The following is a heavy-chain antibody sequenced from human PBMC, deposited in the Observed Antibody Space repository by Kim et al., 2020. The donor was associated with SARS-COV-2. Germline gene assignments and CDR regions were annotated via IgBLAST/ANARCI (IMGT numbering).Heavy chain of an antibody. Sequence: GGSLRLSCAASGFTFSSYGMHWVRQAPGKGLEWVAVISYDGSNKYYADSVKGRFTISRDNSKNTLYLQMNSLRAEDTAVYYCAGQKGGSLVYWGQGTLVTVSS. CDR2: ISYDGSNK. V-gene: IGHV3-33*05. J-gene: IGHJ4*02. CDR1: GFTFSSYG. CDR3: AGQKGGSLVY. D-gene: IGHD1-26*01.